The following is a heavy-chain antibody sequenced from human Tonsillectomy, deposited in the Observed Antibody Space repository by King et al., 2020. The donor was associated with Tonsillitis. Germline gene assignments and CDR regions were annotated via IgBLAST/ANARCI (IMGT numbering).Heavy chain of an antibody. CDR3: AKDPGSRGHVNWLDP. CDR1: GFTFSRYA. J-gene: IGHJ5*02. Sequence: VQLVESGGGLVQPGGSLRLSCAASGFTFSRYAMSWVRQAPGKGLEWVSSISGSGGSTYYADSVKGRFTISRDNSKNTLCLQMNSLRAEDTALYYCAKDPGSRGHVNWLDPWGQGTLVTV. D-gene: IGHD6-19*01. CDR2: ISGSGGST. V-gene: IGHV3-23*04.